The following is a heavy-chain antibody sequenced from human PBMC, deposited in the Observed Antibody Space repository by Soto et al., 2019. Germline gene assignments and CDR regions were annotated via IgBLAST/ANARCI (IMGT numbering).Heavy chain of an antibody. J-gene: IGHJ5*02. V-gene: IGHV3-21*01. CDR3: ARDRFGVVKGWFDP. Sequence: TGGSLRLSCAASGFTFSSYSMNWVRQAPGKGLEWVSSISSSSSYIYYADSVKGRFTISRDNAKNSLYLQMNSLRAEDTAVYYCARDRFGVVKGWFDPWGQGTLVTVSS. CDR1: GFTFSSYS. D-gene: IGHD3-3*01. CDR2: ISSSSSYI.